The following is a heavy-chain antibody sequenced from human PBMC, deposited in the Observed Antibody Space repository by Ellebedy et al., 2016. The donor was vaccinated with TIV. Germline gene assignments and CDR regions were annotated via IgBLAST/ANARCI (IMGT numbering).Heavy chain of an antibody. Sequence: GGSLRLSCAASGFTFSSYWMHWVRQAPGKGLVWVSRMNSDGSTTNYADSVKGRFTISRDNAENTLYLQMNSLRAEDTAVYYCVRDVGWGDYWGQGTLVTVSS. V-gene: IGHV3-74*01. CDR3: VRDVGWGDY. CDR1: GFTFSSYW. D-gene: IGHD7-27*01. J-gene: IGHJ4*02. CDR2: MNSDGSTT.